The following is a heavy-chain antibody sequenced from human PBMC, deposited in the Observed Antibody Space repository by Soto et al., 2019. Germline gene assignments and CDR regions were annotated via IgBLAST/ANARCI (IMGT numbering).Heavy chain of an antibody. V-gene: IGHV4-34*01. Sequence: SETLSLTCAVYGGSFSGYYWSWIRQPPGKGLEWIGEINHSGSTNYNPSLKSRVTISVDTSKNQFSLKLSSVTAADTAVYYCARVRTILRSSGMDVWGQGTTVTVSS. CDR1: GGSFSGYY. CDR2: INHSGST. J-gene: IGHJ6*02. D-gene: IGHD2-15*01. CDR3: ARVRTILRSSGMDV.